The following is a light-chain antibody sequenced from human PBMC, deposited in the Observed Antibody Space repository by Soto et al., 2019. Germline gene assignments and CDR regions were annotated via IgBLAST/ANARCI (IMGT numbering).Light chain of an antibody. CDR1: QSISSY. CDR2: AAS. Sequence: DIQMTQSPSSLSASVGDRVTITCRASQSISSYLNWYQQKPGKAPKLLIYAASSLQSGVPSRFSGRGSGTDFTLTISSLQPEDFATYYCQQSYSTPATTFGGGTKVEIK. V-gene: IGKV1-39*01. J-gene: IGKJ4*01. CDR3: QQSYSTPATT.